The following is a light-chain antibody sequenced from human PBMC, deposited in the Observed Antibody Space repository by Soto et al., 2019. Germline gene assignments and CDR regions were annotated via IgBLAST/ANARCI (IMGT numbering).Light chain of an antibody. CDR2: SNN. CDR3: AAWDDSLNGYV. CDR1: SSNIGSNT. Sequence: QSVLTQPLSTSGTPGQRVTISCSGSSSNIGSNTVNWYRHLPGTAPKLLIYSNNQRPSGVPDRFSGSKSGTSASLAVIGLQSEDEADYYCAAWDDSLNGYVFGTGTKLTVL. V-gene: IGLV1-44*01. J-gene: IGLJ1*01.